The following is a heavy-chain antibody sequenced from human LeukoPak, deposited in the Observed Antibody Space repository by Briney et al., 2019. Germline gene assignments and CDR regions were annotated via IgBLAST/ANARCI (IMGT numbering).Heavy chain of an antibody. D-gene: IGHD4-23*01. CDR3: ARLFTGVYGMDV. J-gene: IGHJ6*02. CDR1: GGTFSSYA. V-gene: IGHV1-69*04. CDR2: IIPILGIA. Sequence: ASVKVSCKASGGTFSSYAISWVRQAPGQGLEWMGRIIPILGIANYAQKFQGRVTITADKSTSTAYMELSSLRSEDTAVYYCARLFTGVYGMDVWGQGTTVTVSS.